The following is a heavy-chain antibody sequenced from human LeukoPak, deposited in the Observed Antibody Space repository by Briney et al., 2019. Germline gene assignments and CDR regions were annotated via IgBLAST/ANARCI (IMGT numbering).Heavy chain of an antibody. CDR2: ISSSGSTI. J-gene: IGHJ6*03. V-gene: IGHV3-11*01. CDR1: GFTFSDYY. CDR3: AKGLKTAVGPYKGCHYYMDV. D-gene: IGHD5-18*01. Sequence: GGSLRLSCAASGFTFSDYYMSWIRQAPGKGLEWVSYISSSGSTIYYADSVKGRFTISRDNAKNSLYLQMNSLRAEDTAIYYCAKGLKTAVGPYKGCHYYMDVWGKGTTVTVSS.